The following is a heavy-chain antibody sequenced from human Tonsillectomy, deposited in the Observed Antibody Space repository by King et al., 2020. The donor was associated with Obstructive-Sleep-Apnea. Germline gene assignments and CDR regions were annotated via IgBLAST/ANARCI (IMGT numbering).Heavy chain of an antibody. V-gene: IGHV4-39*07. CDR2: IYYSGNT. CDR1: GGSISNSSYY. Sequence: QLQESGPGLVKPSETLSLTCTVSGGSISNSSYYWGWIRQPPGKGLEWIGSIYYSGNTYYNPSLKSRVTISVDTSKNQFSLKLSSVTAADTAVYYCARYPGYSSGYFRHWGQGTLVTVSS. CDR3: ARYPGYSSGYFRH. D-gene: IGHD6-19*01. J-gene: IGHJ1*01.